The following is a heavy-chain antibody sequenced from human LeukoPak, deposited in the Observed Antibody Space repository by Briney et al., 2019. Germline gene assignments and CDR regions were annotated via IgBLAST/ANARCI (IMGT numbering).Heavy chain of an antibody. D-gene: IGHD6-19*01. CDR2: ISSSSSYI. CDR3: ARRYSNGWFYFDY. J-gene: IGHJ4*02. CDR1: GFTFSSYS. V-gene: IGHV3-21*04. Sequence: GGSLRLSCAASGFTFSSYSMNWVRQAPGKGLEWVSSISSSSSYIYYADSVKGRFTISRDNAKNSLYLQMNSLRSDDTAVYYCARRYSNGWFYFDYWGQGTLVTVSS.